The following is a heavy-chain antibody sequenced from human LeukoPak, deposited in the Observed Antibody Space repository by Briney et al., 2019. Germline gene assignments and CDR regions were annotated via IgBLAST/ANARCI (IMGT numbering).Heavy chain of an antibody. Sequence: PSESLSLTCTVSGPSISSYCWSWIRQPPGKGLEWIGYIYYSGSTNYNPSIKSRVTLSVDTSKNQFSLKLSSVTAADTGVYYCARLRLGYCGGDCYFDAFDIWGQGTMVTVSS. CDR1: GPSISSYC. J-gene: IGHJ3*02. CDR2: IYYSGST. D-gene: IGHD2-21*02. CDR3: ARLRLGYCGGDCYFDAFDI. V-gene: IGHV4-59*01.